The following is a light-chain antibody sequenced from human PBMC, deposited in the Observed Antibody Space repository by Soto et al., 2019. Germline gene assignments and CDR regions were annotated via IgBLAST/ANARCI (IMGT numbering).Light chain of an antibody. CDR1: SSNIGAGYD. CDR2: GNS. J-gene: IGLJ2*01. V-gene: IGLV1-40*01. CDR3: QSYDSSLSGYVV. Sequence: QAVVPQPPSVSGAPGQRVTISCTGSSSNIGAGYDVHWYQQLPGTAPKLLIYGNSNRPSGVPDRFSGSKSGTSASLAITGLQAEDEADYYCQSYDSSLSGYVVFGGGTKLTVL.